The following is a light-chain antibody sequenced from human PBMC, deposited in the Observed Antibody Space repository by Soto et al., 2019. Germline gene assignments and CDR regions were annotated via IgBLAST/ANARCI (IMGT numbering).Light chain of an antibody. CDR3: CSYAGSSTFEV. J-gene: IGLJ3*02. Sequence: QSALTQPASVSGSPGESITISCTGISSDAGTYNLVSWYQQHPGKAPKIMIYEGTKRPSAVSNRFSGSIFGNTASLTISGLQAEDEADYYCCSYAGSSTFEVFGGGTKLTVL. V-gene: IGLV2-23*03. CDR1: SSDAGTYNL. CDR2: EGT.